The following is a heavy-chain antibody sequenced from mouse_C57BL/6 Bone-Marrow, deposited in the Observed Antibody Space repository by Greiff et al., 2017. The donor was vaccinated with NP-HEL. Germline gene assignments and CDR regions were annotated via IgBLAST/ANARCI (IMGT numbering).Heavy chain of an antibody. D-gene: IGHD2-2*01. J-gene: IGHJ2*01. Sequence: VQLQQSGPELVKPGASVKISCKASGYSFTDYNMNWVKQSNGKCLEWIGVINPNYGTTSYNQKFKDKATLTADQSSNTASMLLNSLTSAAPAVYYCTGGEGYGYDGVYYDYWGQGTTLTVTS. CDR3: TGGEGYGYDGVYYDY. CDR2: INPNYGTT. CDR1: GYSFTDYN. V-gene: IGHV1-39*01.